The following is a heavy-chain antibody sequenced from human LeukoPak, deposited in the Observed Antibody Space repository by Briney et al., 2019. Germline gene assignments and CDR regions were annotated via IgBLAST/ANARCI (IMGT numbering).Heavy chain of an antibody. CDR2: IYYSGST. D-gene: IGHD4-17*01. V-gene: IGHV4-59*05. CDR3: ALTTVTLGFDY. Sequence: SETLSLTCTVSGGSITSYYWSWIRQPPGKGLEWIGSIYYSGSTYYNPSLKSRVTISVDTSKDQFSLKLSSVTAADTAVYYCALTTVTLGFDYWGQGTLVTVSS. CDR1: GGSITSYY. J-gene: IGHJ4*02.